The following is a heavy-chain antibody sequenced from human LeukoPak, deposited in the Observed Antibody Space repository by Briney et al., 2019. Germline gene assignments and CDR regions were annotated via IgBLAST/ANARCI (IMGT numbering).Heavy chain of an antibody. J-gene: IGHJ4*02. CDR3: ARDRVAMKVAIRPGALPCD. V-gene: IGHV1-46*04. CDR2: MNPSDGIT. CDR1: GYTFTNYY. Sequence: ASVNVSCKASGYTFTNYYIHLVRQAPGQGREWMGLMNPSDGITSYGENLKGRITMTRDTSTTTVYMEVKSLRSEDTAVYYCARDRVAMKVAIRPGALPCDWGQGTLVTVSS. D-gene: IGHD2-2*02.